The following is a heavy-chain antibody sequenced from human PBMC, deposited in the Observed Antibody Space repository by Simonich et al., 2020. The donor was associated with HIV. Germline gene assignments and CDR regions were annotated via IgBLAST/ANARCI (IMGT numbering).Heavy chain of an antibody. D-gene: IGHD3-22*01. V-gene: IGHV4-59*12. J-gene: IGHJ2*01. CDR1: GGSISTYY. CDR3: ARRGHYYDSFDL. Sequence: QVQLQESGPGLVKPSETLSLTCTVSGGSISTYYWSWIRQPPGKGLEWIGYIYYSGSTNHNPPRKRRVTISVDTSKNQFSLKLSSVTAADTAVYYCARRGHYYDSFDLWGRGTLVTVSS. CDR2: IYYSGST.